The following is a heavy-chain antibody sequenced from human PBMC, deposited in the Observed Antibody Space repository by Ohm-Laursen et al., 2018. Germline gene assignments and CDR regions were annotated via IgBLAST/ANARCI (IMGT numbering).Heavy chain of an antibody. D-gene: IGHD6-19*01. V-gene: IGHV3-64*01. J-gene: IGHJ5*02. CDR1: GFTFSSYA. CDR2: ISSNGGNT. Sequence: SLRLSCTATGFTFSSYAMHWVRQAPGKGLEYVSSISSNGGNTYYANSVKGRFTISRDNSKNTLYLQMNSLRAEDTAVYYCAKGSSSGWNNWFDPWGQGTLVTVSS. CDR3: AKGSSSGWNNWFDP.